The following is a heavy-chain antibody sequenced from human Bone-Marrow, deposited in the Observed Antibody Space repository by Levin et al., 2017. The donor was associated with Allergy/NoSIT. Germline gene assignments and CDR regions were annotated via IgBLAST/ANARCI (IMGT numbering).Heavy chain of an antibody. D-gene: IGHD3-22*01. CDR2: ISGSGGNT. Sequence: ASVKVSCAASGFIFSNYAMNWVRQAPGKGLEWVSQISGSGGNTHYADSVQGRFTFSRDNSKNTLYLQMNSLSAEDTAVYYCAGYDTSAYHSPFDYWGQGTLVTVSS. CDR3: AGYDTSAYHSPFDY. CDR1: GFIFSNYA. V-gene: IGHV3-23*01. J-gene: IGHJ4*02.